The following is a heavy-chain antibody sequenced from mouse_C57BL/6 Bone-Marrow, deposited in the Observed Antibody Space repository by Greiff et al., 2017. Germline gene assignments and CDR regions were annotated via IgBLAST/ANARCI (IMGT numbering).Heavy chain of an antibody. J-gene: IGHJ4*01. Sequence: EVKLVESGGGLVQPGGSLKLSCAASGFTFSDYYMYWVRQTPEKRLEWVAYISNGGGSTYYPDTVKGRFTISRDNAKNTLYLQMSRLKSEDTAMYYCAREEENGSYYAMDYWGQGTSVTVSS. CDR3: AREEENGSYYAMDY. CDR1: GFTFSDYY. V-gene: IGHV5-12*01. CDR2: ISNGGGST.